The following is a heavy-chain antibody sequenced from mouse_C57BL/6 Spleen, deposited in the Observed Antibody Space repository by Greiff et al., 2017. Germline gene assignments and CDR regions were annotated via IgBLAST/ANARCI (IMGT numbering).Heavy chain of an antibody. D-gene: IGHD1-1*01. CDR2: INPSSGYT. CDR3: ANYGSSYEDLYFDV. CDR1: GYTFTSYW. V-gene: IGHV1-7*01. Sequence: VQLQQSGAELAKPGASVKLSCKASGYTFTSYWMHWVKQRPGQGLEWIGYINPSSGYTKYNQKFKDKATLTEDKSSSTAYLKLSSLTYEDSAVYYCANYGSSYEDLYFDVWGTGTTVTAAS. J-gene: IGHJ1*03.